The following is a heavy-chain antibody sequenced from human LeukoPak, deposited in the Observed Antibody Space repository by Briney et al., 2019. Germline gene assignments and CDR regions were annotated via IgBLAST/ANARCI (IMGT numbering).Heavy chain of an antibody. D-gene: IGHD3-10*01. Sequence: KPSETLSLTCTVSGGSISSYYWSWIRQPPGKGLEWIGYIYYSGSTNYNPSLKSRVIISVDTSKNQFSLKLSSVTAAGTAVYYCARDSSGSADYWGQGTLVTVSS. CDR1: GGSISSYY. J-gene: IGHJ4*02. CDR3: ARDSSGSADY. V-gene: IGHV4-59*01. CDR2: IYYSGST.